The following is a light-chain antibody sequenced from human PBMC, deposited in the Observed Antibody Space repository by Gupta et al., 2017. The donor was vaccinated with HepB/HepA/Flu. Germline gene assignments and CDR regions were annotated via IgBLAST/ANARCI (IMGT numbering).Light chain of an antibody. Sequence: QSALTHPPSASGSPGHSVSISCSGSSSDVGGYNYVSWYQQHPGKAPKLMIYEVSKRPSGVPNRFSGSKSGNTASLTVSGLQAEDEADYYCSSYAGSNNVVVFGGGTKLTVL. CDR1: SSDVGGYNY. CDR3: SSYAGSNNVVV. V-gene: IGLV2-8*01. CDR2: EVS. J-gene: IGLJ2*01.